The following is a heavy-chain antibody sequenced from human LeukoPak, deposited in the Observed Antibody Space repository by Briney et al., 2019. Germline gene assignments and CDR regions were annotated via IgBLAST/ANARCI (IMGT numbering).Heavy chain of an antibody. CDR1: GSTFSSYG. V-gene: IGHV3-33*01. D-gene: IGHD2-8*01. CDR3: ARVVSYGTNYYYYGMDV. Sequence: PGGSLRLSCAASGSTFSSYGMHWVRQAPGKGLEWVAFIWYDGSNKYYADSVKGRFTISRDNSKNTLYLQMNSLRAEDTAVYYCARVVSYGTNYYYYGMDVWGQGTTVTVSS. J-gene: IGHJ6*02. CDR2: IWYDGSNK.